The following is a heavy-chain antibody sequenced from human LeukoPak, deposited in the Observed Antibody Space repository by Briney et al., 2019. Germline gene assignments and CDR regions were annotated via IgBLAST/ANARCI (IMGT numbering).Heavy chain of an antibody. CDR3: ARDRVWELQGNWFDP. D-gene: IGHD1-26*01. CDR2: IWYDGSNK. J-gene: IGHJ5*02. CDR1: GFTFSSYG. Sequence: PGGSLRLSCAASGFTFSSYGMHWVRQAPGKGLEWVAVIWYDGSNKYYADSVKGRFTISRDNSKNTLYLQMNSLRAEDTAVYYCARDRVWELQGNWFDPWGQGTLVTVSS. V-gene: IGHV3-33*01.